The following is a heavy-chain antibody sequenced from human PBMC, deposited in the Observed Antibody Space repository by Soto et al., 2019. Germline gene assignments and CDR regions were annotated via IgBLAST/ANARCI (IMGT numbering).Heavy chain of an antibody. CDR1: GGSITNFY. CDR2: MFNSGST. Sequence: QVHLQDSGPGLVKPSETLSLTCNVSGGSITNFYWSWIRQPPGKGLEWIGWMFNSGSTNYNPSLRSRVTMSVDKSQNHFSLHLTSVTAADTAVYYCARSPGLGNWFDPWGQGTLVTVSS. D-gene: IGHD6-19*01. V-gene: IGHV4-59*01. CDR3: ARSPGLGNWFDP. J-gene: IGHJ5*02.